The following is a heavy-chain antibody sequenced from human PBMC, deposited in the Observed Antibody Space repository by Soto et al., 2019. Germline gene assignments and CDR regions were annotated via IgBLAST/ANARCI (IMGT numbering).Heavy chain of an antibody. J-gene: IGHJ6*02. V-gene: IGHV3-9*01. Sequence: GGSLRLSCAASGFTFDDYAMHWVRQAPGKGLEWVSGIRWNSGSIGYADSVKGRFTISRDNAKNSLYLQMNSLRAEDTALYYCPQGGSAWTGAVEVWGQGTTGTVS. CDR2: IRWNSGSI. CDR3: PQGGSAWTGAVEV. CDR1: GFTFDDYA. D-gene: IGHD6-19*01.